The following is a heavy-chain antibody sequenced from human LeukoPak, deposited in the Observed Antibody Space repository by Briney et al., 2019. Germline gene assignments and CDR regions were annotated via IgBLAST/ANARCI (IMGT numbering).Heavy chain of an antibody. D-gene: IGHD2-2*02. CDR3: AREPHTPYYYYSYMDV. CDR2: INPNSGGT. Sequence: ASVKVSCKASGYTFTGYYMHWVRQAPGQGLEWMGWINPNSGGTNSAQKFQGRVTMTRDTSIDTAYMELSRLRSDDTAVYYCAREPHTPYYYYSYMDVWGKGTTVTVSS. J-gene: IGHJ6*03. V-gene: IGHV1-2*02. CDR1: GYTFTGYY.